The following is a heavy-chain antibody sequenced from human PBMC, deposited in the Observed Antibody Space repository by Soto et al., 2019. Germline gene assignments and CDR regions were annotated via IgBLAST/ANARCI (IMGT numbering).Heavy chain of an antibody. CDR1: GFSFSSSA. CDR3: AKGGYTYGLDT. V-gene: IGHV3-23*01. J-gene: IGHJ5*02. CDR2: ISESGDNT. Sequence: PGGSLRLSCAASGFSFSSSAMSWVRQAPGKGLEWVSAISESGDNTFYADSVKGRFTISRENSNNALYLQMDTLRAEDTALYFCAKGGYTYGLDTWGQGTLVTVSS. D-gene: IGHD5-18*01.